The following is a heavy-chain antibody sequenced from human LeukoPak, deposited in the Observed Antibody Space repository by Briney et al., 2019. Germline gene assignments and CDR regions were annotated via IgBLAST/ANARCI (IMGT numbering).Heavy chain of an antibody. D-gene: IGHD6-13*01. CDR3: ARAGTAGSFDY. CDR2: IYYSGST. J-gene: IGHJ4*01. V-gene: IGHV4-59*01. CDR1: VGSISRYY. Sequence: PETLSLTRTLSVGSISRYYWSWVPEPPGKGLEWIGYIYYSGSTNYNASLKSRVTISVDTSKNQFSLKLSSVTAADTAVYYCARAGTAGSFDYWGQGTLVTVSS.